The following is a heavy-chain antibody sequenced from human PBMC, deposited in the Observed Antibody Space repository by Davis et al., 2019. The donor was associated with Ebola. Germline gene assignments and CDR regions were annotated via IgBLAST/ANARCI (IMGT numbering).Heavy chain of an antibody. CDR3: AREGCSSTSCYGGNWFDP. CDR2: IYYSGST. Sequence: MPSETLSLTCAVYGGSFSGYYWSWIRQPPGKGLEWIGYIYYSGSTNYNPSLKSRVTISVDTSKNQFSLKLSSVTAADTAVYYCAREGCSSTSCYGGNWFDPWGQGTLVTVSS. D-gene: IGHD2-2*01. J-gene: IGHJ5*02. V-gene: IGHV4-59*01. CDR1: GGSFSGYY.